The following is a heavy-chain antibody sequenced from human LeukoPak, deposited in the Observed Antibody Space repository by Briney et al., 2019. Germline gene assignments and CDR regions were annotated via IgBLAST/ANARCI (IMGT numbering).Heavy chain of an antibody. CDR2: TSSSSSYI. CDR1: GFTFSSCS. V-gene: IGHV3-21*04. Sequence: GGSLRLSCAASGFTFSSCSMNWVRQAPGKGLEWVSSTSSSSSYIYYADSVKGRFTISRDNAKNSLYLQMNSLRAEDTAVFYCARDQYDTWSRRGNFDSWGQGTLVIVSS. J-gene: IGHJ4*02. D-gene: IGHD3-3*01. CDR3: ARDQYDTWSRRGNFDS.